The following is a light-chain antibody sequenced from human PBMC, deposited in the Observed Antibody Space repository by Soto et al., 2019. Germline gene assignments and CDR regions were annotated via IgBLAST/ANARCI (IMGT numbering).Light chain of an antibody. CDR3: QQYGSTPVT. J-gene: IGKJ4*02. CDR1: QTVGIL. V-gene: IGKV3-20*01. Sequence: EIVLTQSPGTLSLSPGERATLSCRASQTVGILLTWYQQKPGQAPRRLIYGATSRATGIPDRFSGSGSGTDFTLTISRLEPEDFAVYYCQQYGSTPVTFGGGNKVEIK. CDR2: GAT.